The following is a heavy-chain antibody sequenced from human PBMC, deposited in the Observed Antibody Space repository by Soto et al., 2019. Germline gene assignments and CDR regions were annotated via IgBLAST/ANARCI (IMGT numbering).Heavy chain of an antibody. J-gene: IGHJ5*02. V-gene: IGHV3-23*01. CDR1: GFTFSSYA. CDR2: ISGSGGST. Sequence: GGSLRLSCAASGFTFSSYATSWVRQAPGKGLEWVSAISGSGGSTYYADSVKGRFTISRDNSKNTLYLQMNSLRAEDTAVYYCAIGRYDFWSGYARWFAPWGQGTLVTVSS. D-gene: IGHD3-3*01. CDR3: AIGRYDFWSGYARWFAP.